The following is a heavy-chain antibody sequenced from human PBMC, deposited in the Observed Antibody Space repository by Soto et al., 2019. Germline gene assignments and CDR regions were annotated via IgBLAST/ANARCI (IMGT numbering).Heavy chain of an antibody. J-gene: IGHJ3*02. D-gene: IGHD2-2*02. Sequence: GGSLRLSCAASGFTFSSYGMHWVRQAPGKGLEWVAVIWYDGSNKYYADSVKGRFTISRDNSKNTLYLQMNSLRAEDTAVYYCAREGPEGCSSTSCYITSDAFDIWGQGTMVTVSS. CDR2: IWYDGSNK. CDR1: GFTFSSYG. V-gene: IGHV3-33*01. CDR3: AREGPEGCSSTSCYITSDAFDI.